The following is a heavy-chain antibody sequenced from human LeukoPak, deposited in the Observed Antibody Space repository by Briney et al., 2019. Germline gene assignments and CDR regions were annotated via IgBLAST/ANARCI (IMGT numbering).Heavy chain of an antibody. CDR2: IIPILGIA. V-gene: IGHV1-69*04. J-gene: IGHJ3*02. CDR1: GGTFSSYT. D-gene: IGHD1-26*01. Sequence: SVKVSCKASGGTFSSYTISWVRQAPGQRLEWMGRIIPILGIANYAQKFQGRATITADKSTSTAYMELSSLRSEDTAVYYCARDDRQWEPDDAFDIWGQGTMVTVSS. CDR3: ARDDRQWEPDDAFDI.